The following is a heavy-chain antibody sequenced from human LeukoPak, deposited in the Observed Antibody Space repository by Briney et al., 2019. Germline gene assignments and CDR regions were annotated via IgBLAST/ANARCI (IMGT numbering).Heavy chain of an antibody. Sequence: TWGSLRLSCAASGFTFSSYAMSWVRQAPGKGLEWVSAISGSGGSTYYADSVKGRFTISRDNSKNTLYPQMNSLGAEDTAVYYCAKADGRGGYYYYMDVWGKGTTVTVSS. CDR2: ISGSGGST. D-gene: IGHD1-14*01. J-gene: IGHJ6*03. V-gene: IGHV3-23*01. CDR3: AKADGRGGYYYYMDV. CDR1: GFTFSSYA.